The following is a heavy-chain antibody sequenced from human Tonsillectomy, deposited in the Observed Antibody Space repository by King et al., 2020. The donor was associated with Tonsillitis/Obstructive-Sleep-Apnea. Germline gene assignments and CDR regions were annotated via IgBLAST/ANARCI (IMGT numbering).Heavy chain of an antibody. CDR3: ARVSVVTRLDY. D-gene: IGHD4-23*01. CDR1: GYTFTNYY. CDR2: INPRGGST. J-gene: IGHJ4*02. Sequence: QLVQSGAEVKKPGASVKVSCKASGYTFTNYYMHWVRQAPGQGLEWMGIINPRGGSTNYAQKFQGRITMTRDTSTSTVYMELSSLRSEDTAVYYCARVSVVTRLDYWGQGTLVTVSS. V-gene: IGHV1-46*01.